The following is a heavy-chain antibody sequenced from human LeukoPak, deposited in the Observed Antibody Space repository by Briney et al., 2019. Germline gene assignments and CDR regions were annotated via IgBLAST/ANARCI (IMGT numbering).Heavy chain of an antibody. CDR1: GGSFSCYY. V-gene: IGHV4-34*01. J-gene: IGHJ4*02. CDR2: INHSGST. CDR3: ARATSGDSYGSQFDY. Sequence: SETLSLTCAVYGGSFSCYYWSWIRQPPGKGREWIGEINHSGSTNYNPSLKSRVTISVDTSKNQFSLKLSSVTAADTAVYYCARATSGDSYGSQFDYWGQGTLVTVSS. D-gene: IGHD5-18*01.